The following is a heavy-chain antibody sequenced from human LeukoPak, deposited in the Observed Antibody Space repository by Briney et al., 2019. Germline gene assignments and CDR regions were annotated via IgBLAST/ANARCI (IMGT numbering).Heavy chain of an antibody. D-gene: IGHD3-10*01. J-gene: IGHJ6*03. V-gene: IGHV1-18*01. CDR2: ISAYNGNT. Sequence: VASVKVSCKASGYTFTSYGISWVRQAPGQGLEWMGWISAYNGNTNYAQKFQGRVTMTRDMSTSTVYMELSSLRSEDTAVYYCARAGESITMVRGVQGSYYYMDVWGKGTTVTVSS. CDR3: ARAGESITMVRGVQGSYYYMDV. CDR1: GYTFTSYG.